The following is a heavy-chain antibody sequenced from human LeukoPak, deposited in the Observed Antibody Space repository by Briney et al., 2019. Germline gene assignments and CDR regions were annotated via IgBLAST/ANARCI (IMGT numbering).Heavy chain of an antibody. V-gene: IGHV3-23*01. CDR2: ISGSGGST. J-gene: IGHJ4*02. CDR1: GFTFSSYA. D-gene: IGHD6-19*01. Sequence: GGSLRLSCAASGFTFSSYAMSWVRQAPGKGLEWVSAISGSGGSTYYADSVKGRFTISRDNSKNTLYLQMNSLRVEDTAVYYCARDRDSSGSSDFWGRGTLVTVS. CDR3: ARDRDSSGSSDF.